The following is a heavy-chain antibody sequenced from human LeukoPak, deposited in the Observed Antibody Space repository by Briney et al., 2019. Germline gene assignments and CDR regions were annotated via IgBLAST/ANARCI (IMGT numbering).Heavy chain of an antibody. Sequence: GGSLRLSCEVSGFTFRDYSIHWFRQAPGGGLEWVAHISYNGIDEHYAGSVKGRFTVSRDDSKNTAYLLMSGLTTEDTAFYYRAKLGYGFDYWGQGTLVIVSS. V-gene: IGHV3-30*18. CDR2: ISYNGIDE. CDR1: GFTFRDYS. D-gene: IGHD2-15*01. CDR3: AKLGYGFDY. J-gene: IGHJ4*02.